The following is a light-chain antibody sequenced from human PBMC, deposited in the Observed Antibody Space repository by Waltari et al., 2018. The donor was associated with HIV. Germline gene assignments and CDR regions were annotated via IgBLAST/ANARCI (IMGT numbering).Light chain of an antibody. CDR2: YDD. V-gene: IGLV1-36*01. CDR1: SSNIGNNA. Sequence: QSVLTQPPSVSEAPRQRVTISCSGSSSNIGNNAVNWYQHLPGKAPKLLIYYDDILPSGVSDRFSGSKSGTSASLAISGLQSEDDADYYCAAWDDSLNGYVFGTGTKVTVL. CDR3: AAWDDSLNGYV. J-gene: IGLJ1*01.